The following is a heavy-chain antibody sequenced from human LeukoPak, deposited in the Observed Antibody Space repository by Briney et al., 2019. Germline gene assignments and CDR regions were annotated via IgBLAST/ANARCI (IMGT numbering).Heavy chain of an antibody. V-gene: IGHV4-4*02. D-gene: IGHD1-1*01. CDR2: IYHSGSP. Sequence: SGTLSLTCAVSGGSISSNNWWGWVRQPPGKGLEWIGEIYHSGSPNYNPSLKSRVTISVDKSRNHFSLNLSSVTAADTAVYYCARVNINNWHSCDYWGQGTLVAVSS. CDR1: GGSISSNNW. J-gene: IGHJ4*02. CDR3: ARVNINNWHSCDY.